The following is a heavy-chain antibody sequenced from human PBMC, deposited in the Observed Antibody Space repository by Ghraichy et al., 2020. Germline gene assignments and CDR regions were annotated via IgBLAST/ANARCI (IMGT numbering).Heavy chain of an antibody. CDR1: GFTFSSYR. J-gene: IGHJ4*02. D-gene: IGHD2-15*01. CDR3: ARDPGYCSGGRCYLEQFDY. V-gene: IGHV3-21*01. CDR2: ISSSSSYI. Sequence: GGSLRLSCAASGFTFSSYRMNWVRKAPGKGLEWVSFISSSSSYIEYADSVKGRFTISRDNAKNSLYLQMNSLRAKDTAVYYCARDPGYCSGGRCYLEQFDYWGQGTLVTVSS.